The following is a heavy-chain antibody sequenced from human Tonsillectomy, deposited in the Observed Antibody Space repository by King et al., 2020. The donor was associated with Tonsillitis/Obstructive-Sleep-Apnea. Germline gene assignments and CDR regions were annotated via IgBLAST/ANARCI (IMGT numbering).Heavy chain of an antibody. CDR3: ARDDFYGSGSYRYYYGLDV. Sequence: VQLVESGGGVVQPGRSLRLSCAASGFNFSTYGLHWVRQAPGKGLEWGAAMWYDRSNTYYAYSLKGRFTISRDNSKNTLFLQMNSLRAEDTALYYCARDDFYGSGSYRYYYGLDVWGQGTTVTVSS. J-gene: IGHJ6*02. V-gene: IGHV3-33*01. D-gene: IGHD3-10*01. CDR2: MWYDRSNT. CDR1: GFNFSTYG.